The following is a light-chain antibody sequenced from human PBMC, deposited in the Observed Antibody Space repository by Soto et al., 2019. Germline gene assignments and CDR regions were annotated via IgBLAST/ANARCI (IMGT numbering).Light chain of an antibody. V-gene: IGKV3-20*01. CDR1: QSVNKAY. Sequence: IVLTPSPGTLLLSPWDGAALSFSPSQSVNKAYLVWYQVKPGQAPRRLIYGASSRATGIPDRFSGSGSGTDSTLTISSLQAEDVAVYYCQQYHSTPITFGQGTRLEIK. CDR3: QQYHSTPIT. J-gene: IGKJ5*01. CDR2: GAS.